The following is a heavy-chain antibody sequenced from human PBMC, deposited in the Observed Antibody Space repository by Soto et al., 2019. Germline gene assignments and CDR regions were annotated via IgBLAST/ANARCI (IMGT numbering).Heavy chain of an antibody. CDR2: IYYSGST. CDR1: GGSISSGGYY. J-gene: IGHJ4*02. V-gene: IGHV4-31*03. Sequence: PSETLSLTCTVSGGSISSGGYYWSWIRRHPGKGLEWIGYIYYSGSTYYNPSLKSRVTISVDSSKNQVSLKVNSVTAADTAVYYCARDHPHSYGVYYFDYWGQGTPVTVSS. D-gene: IGHD5-18*01. CDR3: ARDHPHSYGVYYFDY.